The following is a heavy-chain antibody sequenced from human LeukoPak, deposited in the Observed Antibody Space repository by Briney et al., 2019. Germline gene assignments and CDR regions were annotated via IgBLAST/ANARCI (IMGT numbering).Heavy chain of an antibody. D-gene: IGHD2-21*02. CDR3: ALPGPLSYCGGDCYSHPSHL. CDR2: IRSTPYGGTA. Sequence: GGSLRLSCTVSGFAFRDFAINWVRQAPGKGLEWVGSIRSTPYGGTADYGASVEGRFTLSRDDSKSIAYLQMDSLKTEDTAVYYCALPGPLSYCGGDCYSHPSHLWGQGTLVTVSS. CDR1: GFAFRDFA. V-gene: IGHV3-49*04. J-gene: IGHJ3*01.